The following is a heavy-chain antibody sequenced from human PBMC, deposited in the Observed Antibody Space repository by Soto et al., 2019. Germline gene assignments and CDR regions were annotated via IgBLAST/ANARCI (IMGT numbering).Heavy chain of an antibody. V-gene: IGHV3-9*01. J-gene: IGHJ3*02. CDR3: AKANWNFTPSDI. CDR1: GFTFDDYA. D-gene: IGHD1-7*01. CDR2: ISWNSGSI. Sequence: PGGSLRLSCAASGFTFDDYAMHWVRQAPGKGLEWVSGISWNSGSIGYADSVKGRFTISRDNAKNSLYLQMNSLRAEDTALYYCAKANWNFTPSDIWGQGTMVTVSS.